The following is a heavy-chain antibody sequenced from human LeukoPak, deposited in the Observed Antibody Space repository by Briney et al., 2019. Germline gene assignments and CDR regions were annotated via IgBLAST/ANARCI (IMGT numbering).Heavy chain of an antibody. CDR2: ISSSGSTI. J-gene: IGHJ4*02. CDR1: GFTFSSYE. V-gene: IGHV3-48*03. CDR3: ARDGYWGSLDC. D-gene: IGHD7-27*01. Sequence: GGSLRLSCAASGFTFSSYEMNWVRQAPGKGLEWVSYISSSGSTIYYADSVKGRFTISRDNAKNSLYLQMNSLRAEDTAVYYCARDGYWGSLDCWGQGTLVTVSS.